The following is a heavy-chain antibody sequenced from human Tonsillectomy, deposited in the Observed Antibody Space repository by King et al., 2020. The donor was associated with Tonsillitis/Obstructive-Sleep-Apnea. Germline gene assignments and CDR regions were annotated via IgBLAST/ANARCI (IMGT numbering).Heavy chain of an antibody. Sequence: VQLQQWGAGLLKPSETLSLTCAVYGGSFSGYYWSWIRQPPGKGLEWIGEINHSGSTNYNPSLKSRVTISVDTSKNQFSLKLSSVTAADTAVYYCARGGGIVVVPAAIPHDYWDQGTLVTVSS. CDR1: GGSFSGYY. V-gene: IGHV4-34*01. CDR3: ARGGGIVVVPAAIPHDY. D-gene: IGHD2-2*02. CDR2: INHSGST. J-gene: IGHJ4*02.